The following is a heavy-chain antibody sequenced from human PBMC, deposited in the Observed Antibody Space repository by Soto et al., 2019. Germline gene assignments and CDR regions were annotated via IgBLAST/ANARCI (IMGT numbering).Heavy chain of an antibody. J-gene: IGHJ5*02. CDR2: IIPIFGTA. V-gene: IGHV1-69*13. Sequence: GASVKVSCKASGGTFSSYAISWVRQAPGQGLEWMGGIIPIFGTANYAQKFQGRVTITADESTSTAYMELSSLRSEDTAVYYCARVATLVPRNWFDPWGQGTLVTVSS. D-gene: IGHD2-2*01. CDR3: ARVATLVPRNWFDP. CDR1: GGTFSSYA.